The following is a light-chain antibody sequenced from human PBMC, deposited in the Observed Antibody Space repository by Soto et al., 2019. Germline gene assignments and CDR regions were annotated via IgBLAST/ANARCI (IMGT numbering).Light chain of an antibody. CDR2: TAS. V-gene: IGKV1-12*01. J-gene: IGKJ1*01. Sequence: DIEMTQSTSALSAVVGDRVTITCRASRAIGDRLAWFQQKPGKAPRFLIQTASNLQGGVPSRFSGSGSGTEFILSINSLQPEDIGSYYCLQVYSFPRPFGQGTKVDIK. CDR3: LQVYSFPRP. CDR1: RAIGDR.